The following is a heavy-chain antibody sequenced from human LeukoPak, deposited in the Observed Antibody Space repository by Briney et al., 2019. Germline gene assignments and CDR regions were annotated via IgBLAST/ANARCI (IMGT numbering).Heavy chain of an antibody. CDR1: GFSFSSYS. CDR2: SGTTI. J-gene: IGHJ6*03. CDR3: ARDPSDFWSGYYFYYYYMDV. D-gene: IGHD3-3*01. V-gene: IGHV3-48*04. Sequence: GGSLRLSCAASGFSFSSYSMNWVRQAPGKGLEWVSYSGTTIYYADSVKGRFTISRDDAKNSLYLQMNSLRVEDTAVYYCARDPSDFWSGYYFYYYYMDVWGKGTTVTVSS.